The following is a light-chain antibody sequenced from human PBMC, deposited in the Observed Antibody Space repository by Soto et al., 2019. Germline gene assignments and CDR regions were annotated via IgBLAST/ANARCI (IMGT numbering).Light chain of an antibody. V-gene: IGLV2-14*01. CDR1: TSDVGGYNY. CDR3: TSYTSSGTHV. CDR2: DVI. J-gene: IGLJ7*01. Sequence: QLVLTQPASVSGSPGQSITISCTGTTSDVGGYNYVSWHQQHPGKAPKLMIYDVINRPSGVSNRFSGSKSDNTASLTISGLQAEDEADYYCTSYTSSGTHVFGSGTQLTVL.